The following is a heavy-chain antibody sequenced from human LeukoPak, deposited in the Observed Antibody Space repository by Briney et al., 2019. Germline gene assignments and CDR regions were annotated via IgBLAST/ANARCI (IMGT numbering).Heavy chain of an antibody. CDR2: INPNSGGT. D-gene: IGHD3-3*01. CDR1: GYTFTGYY. CDR3: AREDYDFSHLFDY. J-gene: IGHJ4*02. Sequence: ASVKVSCKASGYTFTGYYMHWVRQAPGQGLEWMGWINPNSGGTNYAQKFQGRVTMTRDTSISTAYMELSRLRSDDTAVYYCAREDYDFSHLFDYWGQGTLVTVSS. V-gene: IGHV1-2*02.